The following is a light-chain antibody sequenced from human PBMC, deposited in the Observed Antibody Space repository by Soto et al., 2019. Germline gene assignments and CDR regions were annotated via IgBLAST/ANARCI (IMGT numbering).Light chain of an antibody. CDR2: GAS. V-gene: IGKV1-27*01. CDR3: EKYNSAPPVT. Sequence: DIQMTQSPSSLSASVGDRVTISCRASPVINNYLAWYQQRPGKGPKLLIYGASTLQSGDPSRFSGSGSGTDFTLTIRSLQPEDVATYYCEKYNSAPPVTFGPGTIV. CDR1: PVINNY. J-gene: IGKJ3*01.